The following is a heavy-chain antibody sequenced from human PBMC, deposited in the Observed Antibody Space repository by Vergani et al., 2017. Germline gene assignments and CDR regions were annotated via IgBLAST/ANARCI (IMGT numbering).Heavy chain of an antibody. CDR3: ARDFEGHYYGSGSYYCMDV. Sequence: QVQLVQSGAEVKKPGASVKVSCKASGYTFTSYGISWVRQAPGQGLEWMGWISAYNGNTNYAQKLQGRVTMTTDTSTSTAYMELRSLRSDDTAVYYCARDFEGHYYGSGSYYCMDVWGQGTTVTVSS. J-gene: IGHJ6*02. D-gene: IGHD3-10*01. V-gene: IGHV1-18*01. CDR1: GYTFTSYG. CDR2: ISAYNGNT.